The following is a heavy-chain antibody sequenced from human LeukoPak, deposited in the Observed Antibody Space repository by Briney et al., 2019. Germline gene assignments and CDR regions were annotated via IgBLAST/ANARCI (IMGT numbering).Heavy chain of an antibody. CDR1: GFIFSSYA. Sequence: GGSLRLSCAVSGFIFSSYAMSWVRQAPGKGLEWVSSISGSGDATKYADSVMGRFTISRDNSKSTLSLQMNSLRAEDTAVYYCAKSDCASHGFKLLNCWGQGTLVTASS. CDR3: AKSDCASHGFKLLNC. CDR2: ISGSGDAT. V-gene: IGHV3-23*01. D-gene: IGHD5-24*01. J-gene: IGHJ4*02.